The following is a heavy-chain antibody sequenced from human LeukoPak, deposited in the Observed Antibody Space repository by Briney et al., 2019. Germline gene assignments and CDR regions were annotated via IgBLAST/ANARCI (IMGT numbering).Heavy chain of an antibody. CDR1: GFTVSSNY. J-gene: IGHJ4*02. Sequence: GGSLRLSCAASGFTVSSNYMSWVRQAPGKGLEGASVIYSGGSTYYADSVKGRFTISRHNSKNTLYLQMNTLRAGDTAVYYCAKDARRSSGWWFFDHWGQGTLVTVSS. V-gene: IGHV3-53*01. CDR3: AKDARRSSGWWFFDH. CDR2: IYSGGST. D-gene: IGHD6-19*01.